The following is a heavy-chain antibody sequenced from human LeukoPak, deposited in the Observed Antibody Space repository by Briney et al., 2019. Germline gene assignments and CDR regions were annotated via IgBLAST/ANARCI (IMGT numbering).Heavy chain of an antibody. Sequence: SETLSLTCTVSGASISNSNSYWAWICQPPGKGLEWIGSVDYTGNTYNDPSLKSRLSISVDTSKNQFSLSLRSVTAADTALYYCAREQRLSSYYFDSWGQGTLVTVSS. CDR1: GASISNSNSY. CDR2: VDYTGNT. V-gene: IGHV4-39*07. J-gene: IGHJ4*02. D-gene: IGHD5-18*01. CDR3: AREQRLSSYYFDS.